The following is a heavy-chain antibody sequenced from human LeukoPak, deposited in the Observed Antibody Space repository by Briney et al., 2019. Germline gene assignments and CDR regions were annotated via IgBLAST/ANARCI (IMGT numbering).Heavy chain of an antibody. D-gene: IGHD5-18*01. J-gene: IGHJ4*02. CDR1: GGSISSSNW. Sequence: PSGTLSLTCAVSGGSISSSNWLSWVRQPPGKGLEWIGEIYHSGSTNYNPSLKSRVTISVDKSKNQFSLKLSSVTAEDTAVYYCARRPRGYSYGGDFDYWGQGTLVTVSS. V-gene: IGHV4-4*02. CDR2: IYHSGST. CDR3: ARRPRGYSYGGDFDY.